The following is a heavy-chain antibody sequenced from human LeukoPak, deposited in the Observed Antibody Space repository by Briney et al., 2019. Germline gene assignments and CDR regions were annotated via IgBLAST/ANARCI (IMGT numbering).Heavy chain of an antibody. CDR2: IKQDGSEK. CDR1: GFTFSSYG. D-gene: IGHD3-3*01. CDR3: ARERIGAYYFDS. J-gene: IGHJ4*02. V-gene: IGHV3-7*01. Sequence: PGGSLRLSCAASGFTFSSYGMHWVRQAPGKGLEWVANIKQDGSEKYYVDSVKGRFTISRDNAKNSLYLQMNSLRAEDTAMYYCARERIGAYYFDSWGQGTLVTVSS.